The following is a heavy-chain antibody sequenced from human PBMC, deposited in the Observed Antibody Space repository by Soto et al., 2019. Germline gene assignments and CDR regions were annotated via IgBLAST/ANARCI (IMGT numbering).Heavy chain of an antibody. V-gene: IGHV5-51*01. CDR3: ARXLVVVGEYYYGMDI. Sequence: PGESLKISCKGSGYSFTSYWIGWVRQMPGKGLEWMGIIYPGDSDTRYSPSFQGQVTISADKSISTAYLQWSSLKASDTAMYYYARXLVVVGEYYYGMDIWGQGTTVTVSS. J-gene: IGHJ6*02. CDR1: GYSFTSYW. CDR2: IYPGDSDT. D-gene: IGHD2-15*01.